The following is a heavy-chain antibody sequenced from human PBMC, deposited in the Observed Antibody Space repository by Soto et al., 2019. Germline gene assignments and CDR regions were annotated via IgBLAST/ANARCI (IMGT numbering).Heavy chain of an antibody. D-gene: IGHD2-2*02. J-gene: IGHJ6*03. Sequence: PGGSLRLSCTASGFTFGDYAMSWFRQAPGKGLEWVGFIRSKAYGGTTEYAASVKGRFTISRDDSKSIAYLQMNSLKTEDTAVYYCTRDSDPVVPAAIGCDYMDVWGKGTTVTVSS. CDR3: TRDSDPVVPAAIGCDYMDV. V-gene: IGHV3-49*03. CDR1: GFTFGDYA. CDR2: IRSKAYGGTT.